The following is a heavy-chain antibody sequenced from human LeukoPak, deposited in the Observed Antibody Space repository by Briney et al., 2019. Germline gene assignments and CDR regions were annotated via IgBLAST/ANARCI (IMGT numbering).Heavy chain of an antibody. J-gene: IGHJ5*02. CDR1: GYTFTNYG. CDR2: ISAYNGNT. V-gene: IGHV1-18*01. D-gene: IGHD3-10*01. CDR3: ARGGHRRYYYTSGSAFNP. Sequence: ASVKVSCKASGYTFTNYGISWVRQAPGQGLEWMGWISAYNGNTHYAQNLQGRVTMTTDTSTSTAYMELKSLRSDDTAVYYCARGGHRRYYYTSGSAFNPWGQGTLVTVSS.